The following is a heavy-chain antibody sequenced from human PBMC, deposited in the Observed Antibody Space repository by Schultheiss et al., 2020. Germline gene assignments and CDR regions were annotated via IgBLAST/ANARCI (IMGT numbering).Heavy chain of an antibody. CDR2: ISAYNGDT. J-gene: IGHJ6*02. Sequence: ASVKGSCKASGYSFTSYGISWVRQAPGQGLEWMGWISAYNGDTNYAQRLQDRVTMTTHTSTSTAYMELGSLRSDDTAVYYCAREPHSAYDFRGMDVWGQGTTVTVYS. D-gene: IGHD5-12*01. CDR1: GYSFTSYG. V-gene: IGHV1-18*01. CDR3: AREPHSAYDFRGMDV.